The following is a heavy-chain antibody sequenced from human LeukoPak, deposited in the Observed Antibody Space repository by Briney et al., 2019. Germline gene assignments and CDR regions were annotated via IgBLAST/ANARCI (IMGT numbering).Heavy chain of an antibody. CDR3: AREGTAGTNLNWFDP. D-gene: IGHD1-1*01. CDR1: GGSISSYY. V-gene: IGHV4-59*01. CDR2: ISYSGST. Sequence: PSESLSLTCTVSGGSISSYYWSWIRQPPGKGLEWIGYISYSGSTNFNPSLKSRVTISVDTSKNQFSLKLSSVTAADTAVYYCAREGTAGTNLNWFDPWGQGTLVTVSS. J-gene: IGHJ5*02.